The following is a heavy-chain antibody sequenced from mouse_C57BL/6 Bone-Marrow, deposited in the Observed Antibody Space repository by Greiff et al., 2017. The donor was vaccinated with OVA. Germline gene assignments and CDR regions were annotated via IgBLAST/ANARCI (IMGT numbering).Heavy chain of an antibody. CDR2: IHPNSGST. J-gene: IGHJ4*01. CDR3: ARDDYYCRHYYAMDY. V-gene: IGHV1-64*01. D-gene: IGHD1-1*01. CDR1: GYTFTSYW. Sequence: QVQLQQSGAELVKPGASVKLSCKASGYTFTSYWMHWVQQRPGQGLEWIGMIHPNSGSTNYNEKLKSKATLTVDNSASTAYMQLSSLTSEDSAVYYGARDDYYCRHYYAMDYWGQGTSVTVSS.